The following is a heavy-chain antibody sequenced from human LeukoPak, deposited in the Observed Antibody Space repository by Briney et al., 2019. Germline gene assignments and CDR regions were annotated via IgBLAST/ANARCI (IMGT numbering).Heavy chain of an antibody. J-gene: IGHJ4*02. CDR2: VYYSGST. CDR3: ARDPSWGGPNDY. CDR1: GGSISSSSHY. Sequence: SETLSRTCTVSGGSISSSSHYWGWIRQPPGKGLEWIGSVYYSGSTYYNPSLKSRVTISVDTSNNQFSLKLSSVTAADTAVYYCARDPSWGGPNDYWGQGTLVTVSS. D-gene: IGHD2-21*01. V-gene: IGHV4-39*02.